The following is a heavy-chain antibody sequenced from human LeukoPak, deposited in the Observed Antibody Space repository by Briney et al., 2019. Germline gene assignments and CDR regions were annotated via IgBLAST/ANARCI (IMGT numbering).Heavy chain of an antibody. D-gene: IGHD6-13*01. CDR3: ATEAPGAGQFDY. Sequence: SETLSLTCTVSGGSISSHYWNWLRQPPGKGLEWFGFVYYTGNTNYNPSLRSRVTISVDTSKNQSSLNLRSVTAADTAVYYCATEAPGAGQFDYWGQGTLVSVSS. J-gene: IGHJ4*02. CDR2: VYYTGNT. V-gene: IGHV4-59*11. CDR1: GGSISSHY.